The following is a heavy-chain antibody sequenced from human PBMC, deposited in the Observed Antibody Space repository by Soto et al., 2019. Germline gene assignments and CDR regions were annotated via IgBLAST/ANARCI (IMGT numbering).Heavy chain of an antibody. CDR1: GYTFTGYY. J-gene: IGHJ6*02. D-gene: IGHD2-2*01. CDR3: ARDIVVVPAATPSPAYYYYYGMDV. CDR2: INPNSGGT. Sequence: ASVKVSCKASGYTFTGYYMHWVRQAPGQGLEWMGWINPNSGGTNYAQKFQGWVTMTRDTSISTAYMELSRLRSDDTAVYYCARDIVVVPAATPSPAYYYYYGMDVWGQGTTVTVSS. V-gene: IGHV1-2*04.